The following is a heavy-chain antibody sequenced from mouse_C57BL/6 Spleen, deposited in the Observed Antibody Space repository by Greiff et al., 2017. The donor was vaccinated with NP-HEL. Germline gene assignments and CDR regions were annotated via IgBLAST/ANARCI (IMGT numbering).Heavy chain of an antibody. V-gene: IGHV1-80*01. CDR2: IYPGDGDT. CDR1: GYAFSSYW. J-gene: IGHJ4*01. D-gene: IGHD1-1*01. Sequence: VQLQQSGAELVKPGASVKISCKASGYAFSSYWMNWVKQRPGKGLEWIGQIYPGDGDTNYNGKFTGKATLTADKSSSTAYMQLSSLTSEDSAVYFCAREGYYYGSSYGSMDYWGQGTSVTVSS. CDR3: AREGYYYGSSYGSMDY.